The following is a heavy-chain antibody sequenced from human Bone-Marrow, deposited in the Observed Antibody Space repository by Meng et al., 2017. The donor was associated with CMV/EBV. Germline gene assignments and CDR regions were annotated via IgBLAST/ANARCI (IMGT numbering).Heavy chain of an antibody. V-gene: IGHV4-61*01. CDR1: GGSVSSGSYY. D-gene: IGHD6-19*01. CDR2: IYYSGST. CDR3: ARMGYSSGWYYFDY. Sequence: SETLSLTCTVSGGSVSSGSYYWSWIRQPPGKGLEWIGYIYYSGSTNYNPSLKSRVTISVDTSRSQFSLNLTSVTAADTAVYYCARMGYSSGWYYFDYWGQGTFVTVSS. J-gene: IGHJ4*02.